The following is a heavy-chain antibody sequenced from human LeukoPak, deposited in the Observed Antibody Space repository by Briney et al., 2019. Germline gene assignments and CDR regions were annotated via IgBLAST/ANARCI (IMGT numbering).Heavy chain of an antibody. CDR1: GFTFRSHN. V-gene: IGHV3-30*07. D-gene: IGHD3-10*01. J-gene: IGHJ4*02. Sequence: GGSLRLSCAASGFTFRSHNMHWVRQGPGNGLEWVAVISYDGSKKYCADSVKGRFTISRDNSKNTLYLQMNSLRAEDTAVYYCVKDFFTLGRGYYFDYWGQGTLVTVSS. CDR2: ISYDGSKK. CDR3: VKDFFTLGRGYYFDY.